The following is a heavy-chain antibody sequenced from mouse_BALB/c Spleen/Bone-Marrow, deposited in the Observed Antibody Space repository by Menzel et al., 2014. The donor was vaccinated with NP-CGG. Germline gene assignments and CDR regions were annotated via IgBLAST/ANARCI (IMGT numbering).Heavy chain of an antibody. D-gene: IGHD2-3*01. J-gene: IGHJ3*01. CDR2: NNPSNGRT. CDR3: ARYDGPAWFAY. V-gene: IGHV1S81*02. CDR1: GYTFTSYW. Sequence: QVQLQQSGAELVKPGASVELSCKASGYTFTSYWIHWVKQRPGQGLEWIGENNPSNGRTNYNEKFKSKATLTVDKSSTTAYMQLSSLTSEDSAVYYCARYDGPAWFAYWGQGTLVTVSA.